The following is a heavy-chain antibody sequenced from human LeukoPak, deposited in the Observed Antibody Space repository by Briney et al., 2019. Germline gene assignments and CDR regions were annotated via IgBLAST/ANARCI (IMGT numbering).Heavy chain of an antibody. Sequence: SETLSLTCAVYGGSFSGYYWSWIRQPPGKGLEWIGRIYTSGSTNYNPSLKSRVTMSVDTSKNQFSLKLSSVTAADTAVYYCARAGYSGYPTGADYWGQGTLVTVSS. J-gene: IGHJ4*02. V-gene: IGHV4-59*10. CDR2: IYTSGST. D-gene: IGHD5-12*01. CDR1: GGSFSGYY. CDR3: ARAGYSGYPTGADY.